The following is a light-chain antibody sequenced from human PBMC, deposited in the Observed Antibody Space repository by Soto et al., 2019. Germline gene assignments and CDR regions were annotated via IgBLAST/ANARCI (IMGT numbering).Light chain of an antibody. V-gene: IGKV3-20*01. CDR3: QQYGGSPPT. J-gene: IGKJ1*01. CDR1: QSVSSNY. CDR2: GAS. Sequence: EIVLTQSPGTLSLSPGERATLSCRASQSVSSNYLAWYQRKPGQAPRLLIYGASSRATDIPNRFSGSGSGTDFTLTITRLELEDFAVYFCQQYGGSPPTFGKGTKVEIK.